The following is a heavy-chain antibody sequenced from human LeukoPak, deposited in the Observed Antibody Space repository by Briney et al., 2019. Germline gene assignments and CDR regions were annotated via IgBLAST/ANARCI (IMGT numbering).Heavy chain of an antibody. D-gene: IGHD3-22*01. J-gene: IGHJ4*02. Sequence: NPGGSLRLSCAASGFTFSSYSMNWVRQAPGKGLEWVSSISSSSSYIYYADSVKGRFTISRDNAKNSLYLQINSLRAEDTAVYYCTRDRYYYDSSGYSCYFDYWGQGTLVTVSS. CDR2: ISSSSSYI. CDR3: TRDRYYYDSSGYSCYFDY. CDR1: GFTFSSYS. V-gene: IGHV3-21*01.